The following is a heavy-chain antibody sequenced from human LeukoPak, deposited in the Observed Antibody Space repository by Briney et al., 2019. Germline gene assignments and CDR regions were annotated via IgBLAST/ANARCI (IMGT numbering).Heavy chain of an antibody. CDR3: ARDSGTTGEVKFDP. J-gene: IGHJ5*02. D-gene: IGHD3-10*01. CDR1: GFTFSSYA. Sequence: PGGSLRLSCAASGFTFSSYAMSWIRQPPGKGLEWIGEINHSGSTNYNPSLKSRVTISVDTSKNQFSLKLSSVTAADTAVYYCARDSGTTGEVKFDPWGQGTLVIVSS. V-gene: IGHV4-34*01. CDR2: INHSGST.